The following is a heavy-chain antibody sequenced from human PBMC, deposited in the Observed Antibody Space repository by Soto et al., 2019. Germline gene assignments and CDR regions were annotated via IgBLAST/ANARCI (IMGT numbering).Heavy chain of an antibody. CDR1: GFTFSSYS. D-gene: IGHD2-2*01. J-gene: IGHJ4*02. CDR2: ISSSSSYI. CDR3: ARVGPATARYYFDY. Sequence: ESGGGLVKPGGSLRLSCAASGFTFSSYSMNWVRQAPGKGLEWVSSISSSSSYIYYADSVKGRFTISRDNAKNSLYLQMNSLRAEDTAVYYCARVGPATARYYFDYWGQGTLVTVSS. V-gene: IGHV3-21*01.